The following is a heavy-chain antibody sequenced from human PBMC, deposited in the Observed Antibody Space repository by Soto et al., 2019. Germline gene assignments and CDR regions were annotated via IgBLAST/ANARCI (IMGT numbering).Heavy chain of an antibody. CDR3: ARDFYGGYSYGSGDY. J-gene: IGHJ4*02. D-gene: IGHD5-18*01. CDR1: GFMFSAYW. CDR2: IHGDGGKI. V-gene: IGHV3-7*01. Sequence: GGSLRLSCAASGFMFSAYWMSWVRQAPGKGLEWVANIHGDGGKIYYVDSVKGRFTISRDNAKRSLYLQMNSLRAEDTAVYYCARDFYGGYSYGSGDYWGQGALENVFS.